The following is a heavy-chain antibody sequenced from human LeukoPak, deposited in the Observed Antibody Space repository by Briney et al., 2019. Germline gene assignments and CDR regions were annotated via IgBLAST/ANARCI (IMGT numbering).Heavy chain of an antibody. CDR2: TSYDGSNK. V-gene: IGHV3-30*18. D-gene: IGHD3-3*01. J-gene: IGHJ6*03. CDR1: GFTFSSYG. Sequence: GGSLRLSCAASGFTFSSYGMHWVRQAPGKGLEWVVVTSYDGSNKYYADSVKGRFTISRDNSKNTLYLQMNSLRVEDTAVYYCAKALVWYDLEPGYYMDVWGKGTTVTVSS. CDR3: AKALVWYDLEPGYYMDV.